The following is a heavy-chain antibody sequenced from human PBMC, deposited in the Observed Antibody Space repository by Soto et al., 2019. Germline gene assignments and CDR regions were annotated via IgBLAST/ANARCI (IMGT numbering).Heavy chain of an antibody. J-gene: IGHJ4*02. CDR2: ISYSGNT. D-gene: IGHD1-1*01. CDR3: ARLPGITTLRRDY. Sequence: QLQLQESGPGLVKPSENLSLTCSVSGGSISSPSYYWGWIRQPPGKGLEWIGSISYSGNTYYNPFLKSRVTIFVDTSRNQFSLKVNSVTAADTAVYFCARLPGITTLRRDYWGQGTLVTVSS. V-gene: IGHV4-39*01. CDR1: GGSISSPSYY.